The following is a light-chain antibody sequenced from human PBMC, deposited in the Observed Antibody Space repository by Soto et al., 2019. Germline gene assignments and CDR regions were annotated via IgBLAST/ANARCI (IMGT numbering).Light chain of an antibody. CDR1: QSVSSSY. CDR2: GAS. V-gene: IGKV3-20*01. Sequence: EIVLTQSPGTLSLSPGERATLSCRASQSVSSSYLAWYQQKRGQSPRLLIYGASSRATGIPDRFSGSGSGTDFTRTISRLEPEDFAVFYCQHYDSLPITFGQGTQLEIK. J-gene: IGKJ5*01. CDR3: QHYDSLPIT.